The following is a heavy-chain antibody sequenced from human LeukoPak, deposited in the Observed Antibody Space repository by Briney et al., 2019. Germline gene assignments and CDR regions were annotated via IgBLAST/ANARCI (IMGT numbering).Heavy chain of an antibody. CDR3: ARGEGARDGYNYEGPFYFDY. J-gene: IGHJ4*02. Sequence: SETLTLTCAVYGGPFSDYYWSWIRQPPGKGLEWIGRINHSGSTNYSPSLKSRATISVDTSKSQFSLKLNSMTAADTAVYYCARGEGARDGYNYEGPFYFDYWGQGTLVTVSS. CDR1: GGPFSDYY. D-gene: IGHD5-24*01. CDR2: INHSGST. V-gene: IGHV4-34*01.